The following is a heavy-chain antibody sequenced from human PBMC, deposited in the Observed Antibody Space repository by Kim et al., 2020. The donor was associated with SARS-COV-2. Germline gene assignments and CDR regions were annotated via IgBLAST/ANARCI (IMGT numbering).Heavy chain of an antibody. J-gene: IGHJ4*02. Sequence: GGSLRLSCAASGFTFSSYSMNWVRQAPGKGLEWVSSISSSSSYIYYADSVKGRFTISRDNAKNSLYLQMNSLRAEDTAVYYCARGGKFTLVTMVRGVTSTFDYWGQGTPVTVSS. CDR1: GFTFSSYS. V-gene: IGHV3-21*01. CDR2: ISSSSSYI. D-gene: IGHD3-10*01. CDR3: ARGGKFTLVTMVRGVTSTFDY.